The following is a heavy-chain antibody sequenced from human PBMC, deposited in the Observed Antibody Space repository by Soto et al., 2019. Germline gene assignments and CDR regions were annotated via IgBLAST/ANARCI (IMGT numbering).Heavy chain of an antibody. D-gene: IGHD3-9*01. Sequence: QITLKESGPTLVKPTQTLTLTCTFSGFSLSTSGVGVGWIRQPPGKALEWLALIYWDDDKRYRPSLRSRLTITKDTSKNQVVLTMTNMHPVDTGTYYRAHLTARYFYCDYWGQGTLVTVSS. CDR3: AHLTARYFYCDY. CDR1: GFSLSTSGVG. CDR2: IYWDDDK. J-gene: IGHJ4*02. V-gene: IGHV2-5*02.